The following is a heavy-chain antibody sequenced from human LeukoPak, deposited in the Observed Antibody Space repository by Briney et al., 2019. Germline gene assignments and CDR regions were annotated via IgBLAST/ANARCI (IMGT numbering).Heavy chain of an antibody. V-gene: IGHV1-18*01. CDR3: ARESNLRFLEWLSTKTSPGDMDV. J-gene: IGHJ6*02. D-gene: IGHD3-3*01. CDR1: GYTFTSYG. Sequence: ASVKVSCKASGYTFTSYGISWVRQAPGQGLEWMGWISAYNGNTNYAQKLQGGVTMTTDTSTSTAYMELRSLRSDDTAVYYCARESNLRFLEWLSTKTSPGDMDVWGQGTTVTVSS. CDR2: ISAYNGNT.